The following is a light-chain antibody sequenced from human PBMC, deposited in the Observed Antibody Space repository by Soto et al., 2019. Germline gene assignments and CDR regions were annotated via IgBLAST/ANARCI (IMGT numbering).Light chain of an antibody. V-gene: IGKV1-27*01. J-gene: IGKJ4*01. Sequence: DIQMTQSPSTLSASVGDRVTITCRASQSISNWLAWYQQKPGEAPKLLIYDASSLQSGVPSRFSGSGSGTDFTLTISSLQPEDVATYYCQKYNSAPLTFGGGTKVDIK. CDR1: QSISNW. CDR3: QKYNSAPLT. CDR2: DAS.